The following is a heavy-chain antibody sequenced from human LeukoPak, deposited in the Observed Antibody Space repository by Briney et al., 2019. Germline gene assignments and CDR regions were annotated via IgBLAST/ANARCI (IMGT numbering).Heavy chain of an antibody. CDR1: GFTFSDYY. J-gene: IGHJ4*02. CDR3: ARALAGGLYDSSGYYAHYFDY. V-gene: IGHV3-11*01. CDR2: ISSSGSTI. D-gene: IGHD3-22*01. Sequence: PGGSLRLSCAASGFTFSDYYMSWIRQAPGKGLEWVSYISSSGSTIYYADSVKSRFTISRDNAKNSLYLQMNSLRAEDTAVYYCARALAGGLYDSSGYYAHYFDYWGQGTLVTVSS.